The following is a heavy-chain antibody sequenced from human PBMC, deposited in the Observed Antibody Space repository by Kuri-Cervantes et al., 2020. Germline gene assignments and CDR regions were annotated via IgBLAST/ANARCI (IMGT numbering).Heavy chain of an antibody. V-gene: IGHV3-7*03. Sequence: GGSLRLSCAGSGFIFSSYWMAWVRQTPGKGLEWVANIEADENKTYYVDFLKGRFTISRDNAKNSLYLQMNSLKTEDTAVYYCTREYYYGSGTIDYWGQGTLVTVSS. CDR1: GFIFSSYW. D-gene: IGHD3-10*01. J-gene: IGHJ4*02. CDR2: IEADENKT. CDR3: TREYYYGSGTIDY.